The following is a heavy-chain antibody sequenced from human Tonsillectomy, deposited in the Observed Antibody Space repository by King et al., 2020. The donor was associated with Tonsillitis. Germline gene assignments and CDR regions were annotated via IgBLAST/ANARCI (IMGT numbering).Heavy chain of an antibody. CDR3: ARDRARATNYFDY. V-gene: IGHV1-18*01. Sequence: VQLVESGAEVKKPGASVKVSCKASGYTFTSYGISWVRQAPGQGLEWMAWISAYNGNTNYAQKLQGRVTMTTYTSTSTASMELRSLRSDDTAVYYCARDRARATNYFDYWGQGTLVTVSS. CDR1: GYTFTSYG. J-gene: IGHJ4*02. CDR2: ISAYNGNT.